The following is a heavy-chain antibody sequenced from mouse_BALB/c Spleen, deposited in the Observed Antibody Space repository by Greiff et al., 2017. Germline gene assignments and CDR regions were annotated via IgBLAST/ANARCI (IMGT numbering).Heavy chain of an antibody. J-gene: IGHJ4*01. D-gene: IGHD2-1*01. Sequence: EVQLQQSGPGLVKPSQSLSLTCTVSGYSFTSDYVWNWIRQLPGNKLEWMGYISYSGSTSYNPSLKSRISITRDTSKNQFFLQLNSVTTEDTATYYCARFGNYFYAMDYWGQGTTVTVSS. V-gene: IGHV3-2*02. CDR2: ISYSGST. CDR1: GYSFTSDYV. CDR3: ARFGNYFYAMDY.